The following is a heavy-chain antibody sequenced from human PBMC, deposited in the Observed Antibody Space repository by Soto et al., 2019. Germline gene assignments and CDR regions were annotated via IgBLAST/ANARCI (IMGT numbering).Heavy chain of an antibody. D-gene: IGHD3-9*01. CDR3: ARDSLTGYYFDY. J-gene: IGHJ4*02. CDR1: GGSISSGGYS. Sequence: QLQLQESGSGLVKPSQTLSLTCAVSGGSISSGGYSWNWIRQPPGKGLEWIGYIYHSGGTYYNPSLKSRVAISVDKSKNHFSLKLSSVTAADTAVYYCARDSLTGYYFDYWGQGMLVTVSS. V-gene: IGHV4-30-2*01. CDR2: IYHSGGT.